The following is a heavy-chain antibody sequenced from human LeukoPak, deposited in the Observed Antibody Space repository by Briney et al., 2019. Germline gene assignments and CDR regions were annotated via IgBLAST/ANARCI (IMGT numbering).Heavy chain of an antibody. D-gene: IGHD6-13*01. Sequence: SETLSLTCTVSGGSISSYYWSWIRQPPGKGLEWIGYIYYSGSTNYNPSLKSRVTISVDTSKNQFSLKLSSVTAADTAVYYCARGRYSSSFGYFQHWGQGTLVTVSS. CDR3: ARGRYSSSFGYFQH. J-gene: IGHJ1*01. CDR2: IYYSGST. CDR1: GGSISSYY. V-gene: IGHV4-59*01.